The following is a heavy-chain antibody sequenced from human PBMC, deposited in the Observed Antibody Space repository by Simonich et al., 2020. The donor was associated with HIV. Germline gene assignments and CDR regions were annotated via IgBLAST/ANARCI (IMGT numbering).Heavy chain of an antibody. Sequence: QVQLQESGPGLVKPSETLSLTCAVSGYSISSGYYWGWIRQPPGKGLEWIGSIYLSGSTYYNPSLKSRVTISVDTSKNQFSLKMSSLTAADTAVYYCARLKVVGTTNVLYYFDYWGQGTLVTVSS. CDR1: GYSISSGYY. CDR3: ARLKVVGTTNVLYYFDY. V-gene: IGHV4-38-2*01. CDR2: IYLSGST. J-gene: IGHJ4*02. D-gene: IGHD1-26*01.